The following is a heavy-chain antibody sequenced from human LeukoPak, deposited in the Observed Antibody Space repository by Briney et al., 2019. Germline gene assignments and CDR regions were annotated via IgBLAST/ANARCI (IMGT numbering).Heavy chain of an antibody. D-gene: IGHD3-22*01. J-gene: IGHJ4*02. V-gene: IGHV4-61*02. CDR2: IDTSGTT. Sequence: SETLSLTCTVSGGSISSDSYYWGWIRQPAGKGLEWLGRIDTSGTTNYNPPLKSRVTISLDTSKNQFSLKLNSVTAADTAVYYCARDFGYYDSSGYRNYFDYWGQGTLVTVSS. CDR3: ARDFGYYDSSGYRNYFDY. CDR1: GGSISSDSYY.